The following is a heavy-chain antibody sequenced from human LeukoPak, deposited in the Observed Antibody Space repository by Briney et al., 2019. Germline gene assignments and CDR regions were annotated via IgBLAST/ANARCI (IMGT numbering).Heavy chain of an antibody. Sequence: GGSLRLSCAASGFTFSSYGMHWVRQAPGEGLEWVAGISYEGSNEYYADSVKGRFTISRDNSKNTLDLQMNSLRAEDTAVYYCVKQGWVDGAPHFDCWGQGTLVTVSS. CDR2: ISYEGSNE. V-gene: IGHV3-30*18. J-gene: IGHJ4*02. CDR1: GFTFSSYG. CDR3: VKQGWVDGAPHFDC. D-gene: IGHD4-17*01.